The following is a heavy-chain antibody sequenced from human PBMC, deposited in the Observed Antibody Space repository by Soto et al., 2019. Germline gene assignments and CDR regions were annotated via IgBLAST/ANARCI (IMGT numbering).Heavy chain of an antibody. CDR3: ARGIRHWPTYYMDV. J-gene: IGHJ6*03. D-gene: IGHD1-1*01. Sequence: QVQLQQWGAGLLKPSETLSLTCAVYGGSFSGYYWSWIRQPPGKGLEWIGEINHSGSTNYNPSLKSRVTISVDTSKNQFSLKLSSVTAADTAVYYCARGIRHWPTYYMDVWGKGTTVTVSS. CDR2: INHSGST. V-gene: IGHV4-34*01. CDR1: GGSFSGYY.